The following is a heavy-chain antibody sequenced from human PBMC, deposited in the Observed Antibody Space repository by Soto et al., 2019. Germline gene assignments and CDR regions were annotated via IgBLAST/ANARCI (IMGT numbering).Heavy chain of an antibody. CDR3: ARAPDYDILTGYSREGYYFDY. V-gene: IGHV5-51*01. J-gene: IGHJ4*02. CDR2: IYPGDSDT. CDR1: GYSFTSYW. Sequence: GESLKISCKGSGYSFTSYWIGWVRQMPGKGLEWMGIIYPGDSDTRYSPSFQGQVTISADKSIGTAYLQWSSLKASDTAMYYCARAPDYDILTGYSREGYYFDYWGQGTLVTVSS. D-gene: IGHD3-9*01.